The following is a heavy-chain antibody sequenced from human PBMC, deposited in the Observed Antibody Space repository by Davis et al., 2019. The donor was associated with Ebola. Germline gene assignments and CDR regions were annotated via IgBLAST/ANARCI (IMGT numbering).Heavy chain of an antibody. CDR1: GFTFSSYA. D-gene: IGHD5-18*01. CDR2: IYHSGSS. J-gene: IGHJ6*03. V-gene: IGHV4-38-2*01. Sequence: GSLRLSCAASGFTFSSYAMSWVRQPPGKGLEWIGTIYHSGSSYNNPSLKSRVSISVDTSKNQFSLKLSSVTAADTAVYYCARGEIQLAFYYYYYMDVWGKGTTVTVSS. CDR3: ARGEIQLAFYYYYYMDV.